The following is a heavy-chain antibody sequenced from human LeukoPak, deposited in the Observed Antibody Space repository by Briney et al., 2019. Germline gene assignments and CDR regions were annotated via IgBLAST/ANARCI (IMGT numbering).Heavy chain of an antibody. J-gene: IGHJ4*02. D-gene: IGHD3-10*01. CDR1: GYTFTSYG. V-gene: IGHV1-18*01. CDR3: ARDLRRYYYGSGIDY. Sequence: ASVKVSCKASGYTFTSYGISWVRQAPGQGLEWMGWISAYNGNTNYAQKLQGRVTMTTDTSTSTAYMELRSLRSDDTAVYYCARDLRRYYYGSGIDYWGQGTLVTVSS. CDR2: ISAYNGNT.